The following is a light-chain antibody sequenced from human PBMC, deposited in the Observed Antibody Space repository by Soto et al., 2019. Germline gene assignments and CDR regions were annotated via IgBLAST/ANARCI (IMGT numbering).Light chain of an antibody. J-gene: IGKJ4*01. Sequence: DIQMTQSPSSLYASVGDTVIITCRASQSIAMYSSWYQQKPGKAPTLLMYRSSTLQNGVPSRFSGSGSGTYFTLTISSLQLEEGATYYCQQNYSPPLCFGGGTKVE. CDR1: QSIAMY. CDR2: RSS. V-gene: IGKV1-39*01. CDR3: QQNYSPPLC.